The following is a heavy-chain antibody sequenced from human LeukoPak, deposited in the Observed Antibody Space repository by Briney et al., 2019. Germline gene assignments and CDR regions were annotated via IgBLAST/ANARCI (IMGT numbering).Heavy chain of an antibody. J-gene: IGHJ4*02. V-gene: IGHV4-39*07. Sequence: SETLSLTCTVSGDSITSGSYYWGWIRQPPGRELEWIGSIYYSGKTYYNPSLKSRVTLSVDTSKNQFSLRLTSVTAADTAFYYCAREEYSSDWYGHDSWGQGTLVTVSS. D-gene: IGHD6-13*01. CDR2: IYYSGKT. CDR3: AREEYSSDWYGHDS. CDR1: GDSITSGSYY.